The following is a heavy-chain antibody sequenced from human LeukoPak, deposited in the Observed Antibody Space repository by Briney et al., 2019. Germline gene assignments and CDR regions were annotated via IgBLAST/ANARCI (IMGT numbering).Heavy chain of an antibody. CDR1: GFTFSSYW. CDR2: IKRDGSEK. V-gene: IGHV3-7*01. J-gene: IGHJ4*02. D-gene: IGHD3-3*01. Sequence: PGGSLRLSCAASGFTFSSYWMSWVRQAPGKGLEWVANIKRDGSEKYYVDSVKGRFTISRDNAKNSLYLQMNSLRAEDTAVYYCATYYDFWSGYYGRFHYFDYWGQGTLVTVSS. CDR3: ATYYDFWSGYYGRFHYFDY.